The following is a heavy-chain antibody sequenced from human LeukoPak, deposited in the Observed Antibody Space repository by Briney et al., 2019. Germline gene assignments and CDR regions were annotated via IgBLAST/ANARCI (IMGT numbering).Heavy chain of an antibody. J-gene: IGHJ4*02. D-gene: IGHD1/OR15-1a*01. Sequence: SETLSLTCAVSAYSINIGYYWGWIRQPPGKGLEWIASFYHSGGTYYHSSLKSRVTLSVDTSKNQFSLKMSSVTAADTAMYYCARGGGTGPIDCWGQGTLVTVSS. V-gene: IGHV4-38-2*01. CDR2: FYHSGGT. CDR3: ARGGGTGPIDC. CDR1: AYSINIGYY.